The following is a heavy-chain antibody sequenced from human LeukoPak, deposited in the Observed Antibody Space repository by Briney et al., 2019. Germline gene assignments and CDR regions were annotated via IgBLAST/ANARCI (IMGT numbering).Heavy chain of an antibody. D-gene: IGHD4-17*01. CDR3: ARGPDFGDRLDYFDY. Sequence: GGSLRLSCAASGFTFSRHWMGWVRQAPGKGREWGANIKQDASQYYVDSVRGRFIISRDNAKNSLSLQMNSLRREDTAVYYCARGPDFGDRLDYFDYWGQGTLVTVSS. V-gene: IGHV3-7*01. CDR1: GFTFSRHW. J-gene: IGHJ4*02. CDR2: IKQDASQ.